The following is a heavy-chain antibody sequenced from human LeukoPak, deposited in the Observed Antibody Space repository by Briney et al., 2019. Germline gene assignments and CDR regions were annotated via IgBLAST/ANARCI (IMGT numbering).Heavy chain of an antibody. CDR2: INHSGST. J-gene: IGHJ5*02. Sequence: SETLSLTCAVYGGSFSGYYWSWIRQPPGKGLEWIGEINHSGSTNYNPSLKSRVTISVDTSKNQFSLKLNSVTAADTAVYYCARGSPLTIFGVVRLKNWFDPWGQGTLVTVSS. CDR3: ARGSPLTIFGVVRLKNWFDP. CDR1: GGSFSGYY. D-gene: IGHD3-3*01. V-gene: IGHV4-34*01.